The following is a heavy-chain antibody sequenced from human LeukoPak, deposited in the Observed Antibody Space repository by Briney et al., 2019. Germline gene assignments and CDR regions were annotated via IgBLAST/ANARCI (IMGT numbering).Heavy chain of an antibody. D-gene: IGHD2-2*01. V-gene: IGHV1-24*01. Sequence: ASVKVSCKVSGYTLTELSIHWVRQAPGKGLEWMGGFDPEDGETIYAQKFQSRVTMTTDTSTSTAYMELRSLRSDDRAVYYCATAPGWYCSSSSCSNGAFDIWGQGTMVTVSS. J-gene: IGHJ3*02. CDR2: FDPEDGET. CDR1: GYTLTELS. CDR3: ATAPGWYCSSSSCSNGAFDI.